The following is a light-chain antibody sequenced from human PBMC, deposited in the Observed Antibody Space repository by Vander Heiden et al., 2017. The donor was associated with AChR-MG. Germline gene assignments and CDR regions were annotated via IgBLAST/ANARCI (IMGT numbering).Light chain of an antibody. Sequence: LVMPQSPATLSVSPGERATLSCRASQSFTDKLAWYQHKPGQAPRLLIYDAASRAAGISARFSGSGSGTEFTLTISSLQSEDVAVYYCHQYYNWPRTFGQGTKVEIK. V-gene: IGKV3-15*01. CDR2: DAA. J-gene: IGKJ1*01. CDR3: HQYYNWPRT. CDR1: QSFTDK.